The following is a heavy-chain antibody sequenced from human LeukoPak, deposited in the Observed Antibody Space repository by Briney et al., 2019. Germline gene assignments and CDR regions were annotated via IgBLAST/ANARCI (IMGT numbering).Heavy chain of an antibody. CDR2: NYPADSDT. Sequence: LKISCKGSGYSFTNYWIGWVRQMPGKGLVWMGMNYPADSDTRYRPSFQGQVTISADKSISTAYLQWISLKASDTAIYYCASDYGYPNNAFDVWGQGTMVKVSS. CDR3: ASDYGYPNNAFDV. J-gene: IGHJ3*01. D-gene: IGHD4-17*01. CDR1: GYSFTNYW. V-gene: IGHV5-51*01.